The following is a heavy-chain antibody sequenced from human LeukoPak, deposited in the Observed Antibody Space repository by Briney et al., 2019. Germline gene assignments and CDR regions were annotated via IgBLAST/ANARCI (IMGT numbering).Heavy chain of an antibody. V-gene: IGHV3-21*01. CDR2: ISSSSSYI. CDR1: GFTFSSYS. J-gene: IGHJ4*02. Sequence: GGSLRLSCAASGFTFSSYSMNWVRQAPGKGLEWVSSISSSSSYIYYADSVKGRFTISRDNSKNTLYLQMNSLRAEDTAVYYCARDRESGSYFSYWGQGTLVTVSS. CDR3: ARDRESGSYFSY. D-gene: IGHD1-26*01.